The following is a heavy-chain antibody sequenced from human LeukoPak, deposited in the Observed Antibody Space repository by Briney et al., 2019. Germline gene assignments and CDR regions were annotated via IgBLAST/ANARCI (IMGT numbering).Heavy chain of an antibody. CDR1: RFTFSTFA. J-gene: IGHJ6*02. CDR2: ISGSGDRT. CDR3: ARDPYSSTWSYGMDV. Sequence: GGSLRLSCAASRFTFSTFAMSWVRQAPGKGLEWVSAISGSGDRTYYADSVRGRFTFSRDNSKNTLFLQMNTLRAEDTAVYYCARDPYSSTWSYGMDVWGQGTTVTVSS. V-gene: IGHV3-23*01. D-gene: IGHD6-6*01.